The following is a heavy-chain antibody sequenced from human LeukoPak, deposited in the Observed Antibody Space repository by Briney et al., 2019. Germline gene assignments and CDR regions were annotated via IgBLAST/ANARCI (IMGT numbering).Heavy chain of an antibody. CDR2: TYSGETT. Sequence: SETLSLTCTVSGGSITGYHWSWIRQPPGKGLEWIGYTYSGETTNYEPSLKSRVTISADTSKNQFSLKLTSVTAADTAMYYCARRNDFDIWGQGTMVTVSS. V-gene: IGHV4-4*08. CDR1: GGSITGYH. CDR3: ARRNDFDI. J-gene: IGHJ3*02.